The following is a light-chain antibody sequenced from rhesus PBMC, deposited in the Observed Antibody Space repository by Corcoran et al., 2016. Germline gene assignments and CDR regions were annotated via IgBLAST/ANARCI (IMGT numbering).Light chain of an antibody. CDR2: KAS. J-gene: IGKJ3*01. CDR3: QQYSSRPFT. V-gene: IGKV1-22*01. CDR1: QGISSW. Sequence: DIQMTQSPSSLSASGGDTVTITCRASQGISSWLAGYQQKPGKAPKLLIYKASSLQSGVPSRFSGSGSGTDFTHPISSLQSEDFATYYCQQYSSRPFTFGPGTKLDIK.